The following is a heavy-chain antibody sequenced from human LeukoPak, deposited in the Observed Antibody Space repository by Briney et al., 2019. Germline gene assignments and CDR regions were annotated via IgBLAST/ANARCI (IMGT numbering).Heavy chain of an antibody. CDR2: IGTAGDT. J-gene: IGHJ6*02. Sequence: GGSLRLSCAASGFTFSSYDMHWVRQATGKGLEWVSAIGTAGDTYYPGSVKGRFTISRENAKNSLYLQMNSLRAGDTAVYYCARTFPNYGMDVWGQGTTVTVSS. CDR1: GFTFSSYD. D-gene: IGHD2/OR15-2a*01. V-gene: IGHV3-13*01. CDR3: ARTFPNYGMDV.